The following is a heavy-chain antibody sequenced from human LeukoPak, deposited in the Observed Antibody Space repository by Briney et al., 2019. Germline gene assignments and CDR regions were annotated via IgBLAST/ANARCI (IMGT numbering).Heavy chain of an antibody. V-gene: IGHV4-34*01. J-gene: IGHJ4*02. CDR1: GAXFSGYY. D-gene: IGHD3-22*01. Sequence: SETLSLTCAVYGAXFSGYYWSWIRQPPGKGLEWSGGIYYSGGTNYHPSLTSRVTISVDTSKNQFSLKLSSVTAADTAVYYRARDKSDSSGYYYFDYWGQGTLVTVSS. CDR2: IYYSGGT. CDR3: ARDKSDSSGYYYFDY.